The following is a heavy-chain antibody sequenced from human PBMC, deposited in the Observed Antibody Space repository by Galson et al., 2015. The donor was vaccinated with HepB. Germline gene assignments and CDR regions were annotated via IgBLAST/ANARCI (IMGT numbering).Heavy chain of an antibody. CDR1: GFTVSSNY. Sequence: SLRLSCAASGFTVSSNYMSWVRQAPGKGLEWVSVIYSGGSTYYADSVKGRFTISRHNSKNTLYLQMNSPRAEDTAVYYCARDTQADYGDWYFDLWGRGTLVTVSS. CDR2: IYSGGST. V-gene: IGHV3-53*04. CDR3: ARDTQADYGDWYFDL. J-gene: IGHJ2*01. D-gene: IGHD4-17*01.